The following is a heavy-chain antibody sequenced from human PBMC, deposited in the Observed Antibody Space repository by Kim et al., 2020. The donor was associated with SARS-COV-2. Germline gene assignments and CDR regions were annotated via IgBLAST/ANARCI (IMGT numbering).Heavy chain of an antibody. J-gene: IGHJ5*02. CDR2: IYYSGST. CDR3: ARRVSSSSWGRVNWFDP. D-gene: IGHD6-13*01. CDR1: GGSISSSSYY. Sequence: SETLSLTCTVSGGSISSSSYYWGWIRQPPGKGLEWIGSIYYSGSTYYNPSLKSRVTISVDTSKNQFSLKLSSVTAADTAVYYCARRVSSSSWGRVNWFDPWGQGTLVTVSS. V-gene: IGHV4-39*01.